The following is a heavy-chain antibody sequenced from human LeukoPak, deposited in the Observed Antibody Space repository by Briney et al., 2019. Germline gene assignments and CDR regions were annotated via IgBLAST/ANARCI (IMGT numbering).Heavy chain of an antibody. CDR1: GGSISSGGYS. Sequence: PSQTLSLTCAVSGGSISSGGYSWSWIRQPPGKGLEWIGNILYSGTTYYNPSLKSRVTISVDTSKNQFSLKLSSVTAADTAVYYCARELQQLSHWFDPWGQGTLVTVSS. V-gene: IGHV4-30-2*03. CDR3: ARELQQLSHWFDP. CDR2: ILYSGTT. J-gene: IGHJ5*02. D-gene: IGHD6-13*01.